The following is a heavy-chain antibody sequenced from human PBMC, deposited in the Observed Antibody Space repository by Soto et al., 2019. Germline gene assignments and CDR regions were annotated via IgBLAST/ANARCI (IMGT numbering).Heavy chain of an antibody. CDR2: IYSGGST. V-gene: IGHV3-53*04. D-gene: IGHD2-2*01. CDR3: AYQLPAPYSYYYMDV. J-gene: IGHJ6*03. CDR1: GFTVSSNY. Sequence: EVQLVESGGGLVQPGGSLRLSCAASGFTVSSNYMSWVRQAPGKGLEWVSVIYSGGSTYYADSVKGRFTISRHNSKNTLYLQMNSLRAEDTAVYYCAYQLPAPYSYYYMDVWGKGTTVTVSS.